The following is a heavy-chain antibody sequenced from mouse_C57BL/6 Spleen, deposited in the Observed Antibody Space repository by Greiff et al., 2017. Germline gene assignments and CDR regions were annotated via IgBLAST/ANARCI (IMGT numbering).Heavy chain of an antibody. CDR2: IYPGSGST. CDR1: GYTFTSYW. D-gene: IGHD3-2*02. J-gene: IGHJ3*01. CDR3: AREEEDSSGPFAY. V-gene: IGHV1-55*01. Sequence: QVQLQQPGAELVKPGASVKMSCKASGYTFTSYWITWVKQRPGQGLEWIGDIYPGSGSTNYNEKFKSKATLTVDTSSSTAYMQLSSLTSEDSAVYDCAREEEDSSGPFAYWGQGTLVTVPA.